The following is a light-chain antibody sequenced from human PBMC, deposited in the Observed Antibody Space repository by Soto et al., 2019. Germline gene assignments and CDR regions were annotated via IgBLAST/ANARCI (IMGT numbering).Light chain of an antibody. CDR3: ATWDDSLNGVV. V-gene: IGLV1-44*01. Sequence: QSVMTQPPSTSGTPGQRVTISCSGSRSNIGSNAVHWYQQLPGTAPKLLIYSNNQRPSGVPDRFSGSKSGTSASLAISGLQSEDEADYFCATWDDSLNGVVFCGGTKLTVL. CDR1: RSNIGSNA. CDR2: SNN. J-gene: IGLJ2*01.